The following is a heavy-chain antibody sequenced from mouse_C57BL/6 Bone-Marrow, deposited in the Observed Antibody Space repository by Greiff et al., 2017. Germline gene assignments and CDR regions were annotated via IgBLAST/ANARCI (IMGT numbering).Heavy chain of an antibody. Sequence: EVHLVESGGGLVQPGGSMKLSCAASGFTFSDAWMDWVRQSPEKGLEWVAEIRNKANNHATYYAESVKGRFTISRDDSKSSVYLQMNSLRAEDTGIYYCTAADYYSNLHWYFDVWGTGTTVTVSS. CDR3: TAADYYSNLHWYFDV. CDR1: GFTFSDAW. V-gene: IGHV6-6*01. J-gene: IGHJ1*03. D-gene: IGHD2-5*01. CDR2: IRNKANNHAT.